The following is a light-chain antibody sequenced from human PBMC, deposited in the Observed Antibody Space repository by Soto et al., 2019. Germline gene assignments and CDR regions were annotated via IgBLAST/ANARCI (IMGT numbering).Light chain of an antibody. Sequence: QSVMAQPRSVSGSPGQSVTISCTGTSSDVGDYDYVSCYQQHPGKAPKLMIYDVSKRPSGVPDRFSGSKSGNTASLTISGLQAEDEADYYCCSYAGSYTYVFGTGTKVTVL. V-gene: IGLV2-11*01. CDR1: SSDVGDYDY. CDR3: CSYAGSYTYV. J-gene: IGLJ1*01. CDR2: DVS.